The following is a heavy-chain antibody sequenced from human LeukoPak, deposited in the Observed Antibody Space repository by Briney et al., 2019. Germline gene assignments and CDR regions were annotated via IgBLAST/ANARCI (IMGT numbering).Heavy chain of an antibody. CDR1: GGSFSGYY. D-gene: IGHD3-22*01. J-gene: IGHJ4*02. Sequence: PSETLSLTCAVCGGSFSGYYWSWIRQPPGKGLEWIGEINHSGSTNYNPSLKSRVTISVDTSKNQLSLELTSVTAADTAMYFCARHYESSDYYFDHWGQGTLVTVSS. CDR2: INHSGST. V-gene: IGHV4-34*01. CDR3: ARHYESSDYYFDH.